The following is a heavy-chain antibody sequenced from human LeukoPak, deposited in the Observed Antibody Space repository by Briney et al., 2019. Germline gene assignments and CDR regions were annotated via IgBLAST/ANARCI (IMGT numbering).Heavy chain of an antibody. CDR2: IIPIFGTA. J-gene: IGHJ6*03. V-gene: IGHV1-69*05. D-gene: IGHD2-8*02. Sequence: ASVKVSCKASRGTFSSYAISWVRQAPGQGLEWMGGIIPIFGTANYAQKFQGRVTITTDESTSTAYMELSSLRSEDTAVYYCARAPTGYYYYYMDVWGKGTTVTVSS. CDR1: RGTFSSYA. CDR3: ARAPTGYYYYYMDV.